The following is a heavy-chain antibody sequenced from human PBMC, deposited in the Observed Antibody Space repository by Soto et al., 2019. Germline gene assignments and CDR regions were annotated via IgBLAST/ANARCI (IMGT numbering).Heavy chain of an antibody. J-gene: IGHJ4*02. CDR3: ASGPLSLYSAYFR. CDR1: GYTFTSYA. V-gene: IGHV1-3*01. D-gene: IGHD6-13*01. CDR2: INGGNGDT. Sequence: ASVKVSCKASGYTFTSYAMHWVRQAPGQRLEWMGWINGGNGDTKYSQRFQDRVTITRDTSENTVYMELSSLTSEDTAIYYCASGPLSLYSAYFRWGRGTPVTVSS.